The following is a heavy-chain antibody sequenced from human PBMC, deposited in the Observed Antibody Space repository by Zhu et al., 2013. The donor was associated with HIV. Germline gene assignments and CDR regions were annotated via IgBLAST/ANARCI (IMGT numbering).Heavy chain of an antibody. CDR1: GGFISTYD. CDR2: VDYSGST. D-gene: IGHD2-2*01. V-gene: IGHV4-59*01. Sequence: QVQLQESGPGLVKPSETLSLSCSVSGGFISTYDWSWIRQPPGKGLEWIGYVDYSGSTNYNPSLKSRVNISVDTSKNQFFLRLSSVTAADTAVYYCARGPLSVVGTIDPWGQGKLVTVSS. CDR3: ARGPLSVVGTIDP. J-gene: IGHJ5*02.